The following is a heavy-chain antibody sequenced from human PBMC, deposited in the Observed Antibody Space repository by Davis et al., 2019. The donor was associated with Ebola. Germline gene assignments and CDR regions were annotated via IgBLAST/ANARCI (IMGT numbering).Heavy chain of an antibody. CDR2: INAASGDT. J-gene: IGHJ5*02. CDR1: GYTFNTFA. Sequence: AASVKVSCKASGYTFNTFAINWVRQAPGQGLEWMGWINAASGDTNYSQKFQGRVTMTRDSSIDTAYMELGSLRSDDTAVYYCARDGQQQLLVDTWFDPWGQGTLVTVSS. V-gene: IGHV1-2*02. CDR3: ARDGQQQLLVDTWFDP. D-gene: IGHD6-13*01.